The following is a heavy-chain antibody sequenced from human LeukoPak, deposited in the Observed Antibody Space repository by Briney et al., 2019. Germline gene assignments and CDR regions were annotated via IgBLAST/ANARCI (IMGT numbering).Heavy chain of an antibody. Sequence: PGGSLRLSCAASGFIFGSYEMHWVRLAPGKGLEWVSYISSSGSTIYYADSVKGRFTISRDNAKNSLYLQMNSLRAEDTAVYYCARDPPGLAAFDYWGQGTLVTVSS. V-gene: IGHV3-48*03. CDR3: ARDPPGLAAFDY. CDR1: GFIFGSYE. CDR2: ISSSGSTI. D-gene: IGHD2-15*01. J-gene: IGHJ4*02.